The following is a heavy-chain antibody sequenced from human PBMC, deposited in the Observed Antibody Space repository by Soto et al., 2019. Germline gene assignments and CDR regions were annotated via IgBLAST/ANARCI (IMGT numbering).Heavy chain of an antibody. CDR1: GYTFTGYY. J-gene: IGHJ5*02. CDR2: INPNSGGT. CDR3: ARDKSGDYGDYQDLDSWFDP. D-gene: IGHD4-17*01. V-gene: IGHV1-2*04. Sequence: ASVKVSCKASGYTFTGYYMHWVRQAPGQGLEWMGWINPNSGGTNYAQKFQGWVTMTRDTSISTAYMELSRLRSDDTAVYYCARDKSGDYGDYQDLDSWFDPWGQGTLVTVSS.